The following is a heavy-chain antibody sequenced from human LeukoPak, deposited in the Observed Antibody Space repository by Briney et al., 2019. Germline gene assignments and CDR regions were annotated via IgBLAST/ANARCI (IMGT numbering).Heavy chain of an antibody. D-gene: IGHD5-12*01. CDR2: IYHSGST. J-gene: IGHJ4*02. CDR3: ARLVVATRYEVDY. CDR1: GGSISSSNW. V-gene: IGHV4-4*02. Sequence: PSGTLSLTCAVSGGSISSSNWWSWVRQPPGKGLEWIGEIYHSGSTNYNPSLKSRVTISVGKSKNQFSLKLSSVTAADTAVYYCARLVVATRYEVDYWGQGTLVTVSS.